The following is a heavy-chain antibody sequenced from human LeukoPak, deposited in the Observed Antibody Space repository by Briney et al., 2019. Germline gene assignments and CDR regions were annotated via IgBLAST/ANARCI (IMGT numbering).Heavy chain of an antibody. V-gene: IGHV4-34*01. J-gene: IGHJ3*02. CDR3: ARGQSGYSYGYGFDAFDI. CDR2: INHSGST. Sequence: PSETLSLTCAAYGGSFSGYYWSWIRQPPGKGLEWIGEINHSGSTNYNPSLKSRVTISVDTSKNQFSLKLSSVTAADTAVYYCARGQSGYSYGYGFDAFDIWGQGTMVTVSS. CDR1: GGSFSGYY. D-gene: IGHD5-18*01.